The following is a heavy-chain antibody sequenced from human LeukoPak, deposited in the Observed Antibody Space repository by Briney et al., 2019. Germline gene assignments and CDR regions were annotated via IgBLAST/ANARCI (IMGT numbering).Heavy chain of an antibody. D-gene: IGHD1-26*01. CDR1: GYTFTSYG. V-gene: IGHV1-18*04. J-gene: IGHJ4*02. Sequence: ASVKVSCKASGYTFTSYGISWVRQAPGQGLEWMGWISAYNGNTNYAQKLQGRVTMTTDTSTNTAYMELRSLRSDDTAVYYCARKRLESGMVALTPDFDYWGQGTLVTVSS. CDR3: ARKRLESGMVALTPDFDY. CDR2: ISAYNGNT.